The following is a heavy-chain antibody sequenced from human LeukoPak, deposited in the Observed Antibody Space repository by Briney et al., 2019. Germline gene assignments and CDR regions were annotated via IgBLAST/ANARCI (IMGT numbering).Heavy chain of an antibody. CDR1: GFTFSSYS. CDR2: ISSSSSSI. V-gene: IGHV3-21*01. Sequence: GGSLRLSCAASGFTFSSYSMNWVRQAPGKGLEWVSSISSSSSSIYYADSVKGRSTISRDNAKNSLYLQMNSLRAEDTAVYYCASQWLARKKIDYWAREPWSPSPQ. CDR3: ASQWLARKKIDY. J-gene: IGHJ4*02. D-gene: IGHD6-19*01.